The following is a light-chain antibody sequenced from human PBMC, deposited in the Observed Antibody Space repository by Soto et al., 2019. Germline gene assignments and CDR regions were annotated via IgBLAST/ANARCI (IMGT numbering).Light chain of an antibody. CDR3: QSYDSSLSGSV. V-gene: IGLV1-40*01. CDR1: SSDIGAGYD. J-gene: IGLJ3*02. Sequence: QSVLTQPPSVSGAPGQRVTISGTGSSSDIGAGYDVHWYQQLPGTAPRLLIYGNTNRPSGVPDRFSGSKSGTSASLAITGRQAEDEADYYCQSYDSSLSGSVFGGGTQLTVL. CDR2: GNT.